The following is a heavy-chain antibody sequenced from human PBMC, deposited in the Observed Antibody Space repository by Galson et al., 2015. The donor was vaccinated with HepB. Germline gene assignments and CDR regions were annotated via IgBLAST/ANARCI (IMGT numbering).Heavy chain of an antibody. CDR3: ARDHVVKRYYDFWSGYYTSYYYYGMDV. J-gene: IGHJ6*02. D-gene: IGHD3-3*01. CDR2: ISYDGSNK. V-gene: IGHV3-30-3*01. Sequence: RLSCAASGFTFSSYAMHWVRQAPGKGLEGVAVISYDGSNKYYADSVKGRFTSSRDNSKNTLYLQMNSLRAEDTAVYYCARDHVVKRYYDFWSGYYTSYYYYGMDVWGQGTTVTVSS. CDR1: GFTFSSYA.